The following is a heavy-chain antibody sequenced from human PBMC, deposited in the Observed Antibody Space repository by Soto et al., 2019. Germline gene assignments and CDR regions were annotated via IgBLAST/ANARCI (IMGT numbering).Heavy chain of an antibody. V-gene: IGHV1-18*01. J-gene: IGHJ4*02. Sequence: ASVKVSCKASGYTFNTYGITWVRQAPGQGLEWMGWINPYNGNTKFAQKLQDRVTMTTATSTSTAYMELASLRSDDAAVYYCARGCIAVTTHLCYWGQGTLVTVSS. CDR3: ARGCIAVTTHLCY. CDR2: INPYNGNT. D-gene: IGHD4-17*01. CDR1: GYTFNTYG.